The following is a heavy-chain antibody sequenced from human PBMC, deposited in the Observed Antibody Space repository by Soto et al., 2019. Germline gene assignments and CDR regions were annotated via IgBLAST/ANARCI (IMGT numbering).Heavy chain of an antibody. D-gene: IGHD6-13*01. CDR2: IYYSGST. J-gene: IGHJ4*02. CDR3: ARDSRQQLVLDY. Sequence: KPSETLSLTCTVSGGSISSSSYYWGWIRQPPGKGLEWIGSIYYSGSTYYNPSLKSRVTISVDTSKNQFSLKLSSVTAADTAVYYCARDSRQQLVLDYWGQGTLVTVSS. V-gene: IGHV4-39*07. CDR1: GGSISSSSYY.